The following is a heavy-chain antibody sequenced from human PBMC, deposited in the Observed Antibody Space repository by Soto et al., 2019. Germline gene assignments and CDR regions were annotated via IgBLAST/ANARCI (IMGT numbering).Heavy chain of an antibody. CDR1: GGTFSSYT. CDR3: ARGYSSGLPPGFDP. V-gene: IGHV1-69*02. J-gene: IGHJ5*02. D-gene: IGHD6-19*01. Sequence: SVKVSCKASGGTFSSYTISWVRQAPGQGLEWMGRIIPILGIANYAQKFQGRVTITADKSTSTAYMELSSLRSEDTAVYYCARGYSSGLPPGFDPWGQGTLVTVSS. CDR2: IIPILGIA.